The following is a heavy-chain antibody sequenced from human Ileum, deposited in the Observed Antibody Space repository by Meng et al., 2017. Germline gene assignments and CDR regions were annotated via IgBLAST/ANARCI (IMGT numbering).Heavy chain of an antibody. CDR1: GGTFSSYA. V-gene: IGHV1-69*05. Sequence: SVKVSCKASGGTFSSYAISWGRQAPGQGLEWMGGIIPIFGTASYAQKFQGRVTITTDESTSTAYMELSSLRSEDTAVYYRARGEVLLGFDYWSQGTLVTVSS. J-gene: IGHJ4*02. D-gene: IGHD2-15*01. CDR2: IIPIFGTA. CDR3: ARGEVLLGFDY.